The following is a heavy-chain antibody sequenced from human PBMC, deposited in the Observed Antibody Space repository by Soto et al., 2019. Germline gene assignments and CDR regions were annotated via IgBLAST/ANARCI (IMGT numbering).Heavy chain of an antibody. D-gene: IGHD4-17*01. CDR1: GYTFTSYY. CDR2: INPSGGST. CDR3: ARDRMTTVTGGSDFDY. Sequence: ASVKVSCKASGYTFTSYYMHWVRQAPGQGLEWMGIINPSGGSTSYAQKFQGRVTMTRDTSTSTVYMELSSLRSEDTAVYYCARDRMTTVTGGSDFDYWGQGTLVTVSS. J-gene: IGHJ4*02. V-gene: IGHV1-46*01.